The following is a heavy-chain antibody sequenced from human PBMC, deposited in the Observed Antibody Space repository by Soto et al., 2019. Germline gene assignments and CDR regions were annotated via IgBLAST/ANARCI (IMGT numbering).Heavy chain of an antibody. CDR1: GFTFSSSG. V-gene: IGHV3-30*18. CDR2: ISYDGTNK. CDR3: AKGGRGGYDYIDY. J-gene: IGHJ4*02. D-gene: IGHD5-12*01. Sequence: QVQLVESGGGVVQPGRSLRLSCAASGFTFSSSGLHWVRQAPGKGLEWVAVISYDGTNKYYADSGKGRFTISRDTSKNPLYLQMNSLRAEDTAVYYCAKGGRGGYDYIDYWGQGTLVTVSS.